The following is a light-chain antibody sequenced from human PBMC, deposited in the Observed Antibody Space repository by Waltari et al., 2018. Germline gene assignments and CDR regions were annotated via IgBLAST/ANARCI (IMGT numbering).Light chain of an antibody. CDR3: QQYNNWPPDT. CDR1: QSVSSN. CDR2: GAS. J-gene: IGKJ3*01. Sequence: EIVMTQSPATLSVSPGERATLSCRASQSVSSNLAWYQQKPAQAPRLLIYGASTRATGIPARLSGSGSGTEFTLTISSLQSEDFAVYYCQQYNNWPPDTFGPGTKVDIK. V-gene: IGKV3-15*01.